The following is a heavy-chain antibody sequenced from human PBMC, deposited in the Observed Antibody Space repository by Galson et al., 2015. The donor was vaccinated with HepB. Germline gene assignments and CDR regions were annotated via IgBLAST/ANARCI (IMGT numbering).Heavy chain of an antibody. V-gene: IGHV3-23*01. Sequence: SLRLSCAASGFTFSSYAMSWVRQAPGKGLEWVSAISGSGGSTYYADSVKGRFTISRDNSKNTLYLQMNSLRAEDTAVYYCAKDPSIAARSYYYYGMDVWGQGTTVTVSS. CDR2: ISGSGGST. D-gene: IGHD6-6*01. J-gene: IGHJ6*02. CDR1: GFTFSSYA. CDR3: AKDPSIAARSYYYYGMDV.